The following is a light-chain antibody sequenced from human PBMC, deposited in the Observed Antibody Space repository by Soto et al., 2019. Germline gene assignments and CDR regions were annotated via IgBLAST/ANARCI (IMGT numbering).Light chain of an antibody. J-gene: IGKJ4*01. CDR1: QRVSSY. Sequence: EIVFTQSPATLSLSPGERATLSCRASQRVSSYLAWYQQKPGQAPRLLIYDASNRATGIPARFSGSGSGTDFTLTISSLEPEDFAVYYCQQRSNWPFLTFGGGTKVEI. CDR3: QQRSNWPFLT. V-gene: IGKV3-11*01. CDR2: DAS.